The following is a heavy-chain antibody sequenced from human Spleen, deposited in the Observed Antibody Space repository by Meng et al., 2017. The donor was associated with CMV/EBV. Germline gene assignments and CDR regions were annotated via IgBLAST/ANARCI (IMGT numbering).Heavy chain of an antibody. V-gene: IGHV3-21*01. CDR3: ARAYSSSSSLGR. D-gene: IGHD6-6*01. J-gene: IGHJ4*02. CDR2: ISSSSSYI. Sequence: GESLKISCAASGFTFSSYSMNWVRQAPGKGLEWVSSISSSSSYIYYADSVKGRFTISRDNAKNSLYLQMNSLRAEDTAVYYCARAYSSSSSLGRWGQGTLVTVSS. CDR1: GFTFSSYS.